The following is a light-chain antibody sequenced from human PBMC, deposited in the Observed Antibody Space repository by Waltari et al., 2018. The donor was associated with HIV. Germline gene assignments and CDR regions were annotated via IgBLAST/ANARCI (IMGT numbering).Light chain of an antibody. V-gene: IGLV1-47*01. CDR1: SFNVGRNF. CDR2: RDN. J-gene: IGLJ1*01. Sequence: QSVLTQPPSASGTPGQRVTISCSGSSFNVGRNFVSWYQQVPGTAPKVLIFRDNPRPSGVSNRFSGSKSGNTASLTISGLQAEDEADYYCIAYTSSSTYVFGTGTKVTVL. CDR3: IAYTSSSTYV.